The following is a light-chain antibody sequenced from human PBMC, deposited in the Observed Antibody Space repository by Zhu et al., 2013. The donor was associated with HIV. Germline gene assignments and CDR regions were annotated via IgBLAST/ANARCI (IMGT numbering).Light chain of an antibody. CDR1: QSVSSSY. Sequence: EVVLTQSPGTVSLSPGDRVTLSCRASQSVSSSYLAWYQQRPGQAPRLLIYDASNRATGIPARFSGSGSGTDFTLTISSLEPEDFAVYYCQQRSNWPPITFGQGTRLEIK. CDR3: QQRSNWPPIT. V-gene: IGKV3D-20*02. J-gene: IGKJ5*01. CDR2: DAS.